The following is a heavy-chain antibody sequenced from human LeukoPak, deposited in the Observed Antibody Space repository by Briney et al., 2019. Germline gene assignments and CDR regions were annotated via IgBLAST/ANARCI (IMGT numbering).Heavy chain of an antibody. V-gene: IGHV3-23*01. CDR2: ISGSGGST. CDR1: GFTFSSYA. D-gene: IGHD3-10*01. J-gene: IGHJ4*02. CDR3: ARGAIWFGPAYYFDY. Sequence: PGGSLRLSCAASGFTFSSYAMSWVRQAPGKGLEWVSAISGSGGSTYYADSVKGRFTISRDNAKNSLYLQMNSLRAEDTAVYYCARGAIWFGPAYYFDYWGQGTLVTVSS.